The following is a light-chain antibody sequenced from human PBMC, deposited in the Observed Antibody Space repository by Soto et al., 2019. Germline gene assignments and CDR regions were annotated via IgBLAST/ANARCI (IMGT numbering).Light chain of an antibody. V-gene: IGLV2-14*01. CDR1: SXDVGGYNY. CDR2: EVS. CDR3: SSYTRSSTLYV. Sequence: QSVLTQPASVSGSPGQSITICCTGTSXDVGGYNYVSWYQQHPGKAPKLMIYEVSNRPSGVSNRFSGSKSGNTASLTISGLQAEDEADYYCSSYTRSSTLYVFRTGTKVTVL. J-gene: IGLJ1*01.